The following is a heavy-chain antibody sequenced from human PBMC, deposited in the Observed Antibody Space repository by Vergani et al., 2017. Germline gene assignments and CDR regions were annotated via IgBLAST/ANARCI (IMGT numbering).Heavy chain of an antibody. Sequence: QVQLQESGPGLVKPSETLSLTCTVSGYSISSNNCWTWVRQPPGKGLEWIGEINHSGSTNYNPSLKSRVTISVDTSKNQFSLKLNSVTAADTAIYYCARDSAVGGTFDSWGQGTLVSVSS. J-gene: IGHJ4*02. CDR1: GYSISSNNC. V-gene: IGHV4-4*02. CDR2: INHSGST. D-gene: IGHD1-26*01. CDR3: ARDSAVGGTFDS.